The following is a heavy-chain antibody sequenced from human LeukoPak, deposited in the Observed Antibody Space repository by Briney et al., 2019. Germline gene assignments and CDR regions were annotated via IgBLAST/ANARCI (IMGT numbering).Heavy chain of an antibody. J-gene: IGHJ3*02. Sequence: PSETLSLTCTVSGGSVSSGSYYWSWIRQPPGKGLEWIGYIYYSGSTNYNPSLKSRVTISVDTSKNQFSLKLSSVTAADTAVYYCARESRRYSYGHDAFDIWGQGTMVTVPS. V-gene: IGHV4-61*01. CDR3: ARESRRYSYGHDAFDI. CDR1: GGSVSSGSYY. D-gene: IGHD5-18*01. CDR2: IYYSGST.